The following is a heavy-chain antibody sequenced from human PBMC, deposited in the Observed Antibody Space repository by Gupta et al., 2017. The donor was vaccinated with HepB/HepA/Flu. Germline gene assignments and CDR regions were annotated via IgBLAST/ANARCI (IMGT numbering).Heavy chain of an antibody. CDR2: ISSTSIT. CDR1: GFTVSGNY. D-gene: IGHD1-26*01. Sequence: EVQLVESGGGLVQPGGSLRLSCAASGFTVSGNYMGWVRQAPGKGLQWVSLISSTSITYYADSVRGRFTISRDNSKNTVFLQMNSLRAEDTALYYCAREEYSGSHAGAFDIWCQGTMVTVSS. CDR3: AREEYSGSHAGAFDI. J-gene: IGHJ3*02. V-gene: IGHV3-66*01.